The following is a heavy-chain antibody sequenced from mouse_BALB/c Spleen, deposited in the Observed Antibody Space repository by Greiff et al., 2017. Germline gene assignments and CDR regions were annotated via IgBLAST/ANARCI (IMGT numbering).Heavy chain of an antibody. CDR2: IWTGGGT. Sequence: VQLQQSGPGLVAPSQSLSITCSVSGFSLTSYDISWIRQPPGKGLERLGVIWTGGGTNYNSAFMSRLSISKDNSKSQVFLKMNSLQTDDTAIYYCVRGGLRQYYFDDWGQGTTLTVSS. J-gene: IGHJ2*01. V-gene: IGHV2-9-2*01. CDR3: VRGGLRQYYFDD. D-gene: IGHD1-1*01. CDR1: GFSLTSYD.